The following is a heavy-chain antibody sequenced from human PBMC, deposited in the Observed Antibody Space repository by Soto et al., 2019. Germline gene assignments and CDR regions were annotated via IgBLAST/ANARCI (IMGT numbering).Heavy chain of an antibody. CDR3: ARYFDPLDV. CDR1: GYTFTFYD. CDR2: MSPSTGNT. J-gene: IGHJ6*02. D-gene: IGHD3-9*01. Sequence: VQLVQSGAEVKKPGASVKLSCKASGYTFTFYDITWVRQAPGRGLEWMGWMSPSTGNTGYAQRFQGRVTMTSDTSISTAYMEVTRLRPDDTAVYYCARYFDPLDVWGQGTTVTVSS. V-gene: IGHV1-8*01.